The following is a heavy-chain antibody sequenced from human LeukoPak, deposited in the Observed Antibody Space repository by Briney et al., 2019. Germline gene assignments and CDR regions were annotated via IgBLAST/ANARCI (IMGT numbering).Heavy chain of an antibody. V-gene: IGHV1-69*05. CDR2: IIPIFGTA. CDR1: GGTFSSYA. D-gene: IGHD1-26*01. J-gene: IGHJ4*02. Sequence: SVKVSCKASGGTFSSYAISWVRQAPGQGLEWMGGIIPIFGTANYAQKFQGRVTITTDESTSTAYMELSSLRSEDTAVYYCARGGEGALSRYSGSLDYWGQGTLVTVSS. CDR3: ARGGEGALSRYSGSLDY.